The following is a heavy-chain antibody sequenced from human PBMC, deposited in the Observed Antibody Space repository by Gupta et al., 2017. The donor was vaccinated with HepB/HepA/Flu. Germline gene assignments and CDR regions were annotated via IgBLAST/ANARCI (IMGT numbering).Heavy chain of an antibody. CDR2: ISSSSSTI. V-gene: IGHV3-48*02. J-gene: IGHJ4*02. CDR3: ARAPPYQLLSRPFDY. D-gene: IGHD2-2*01. Sequence: GLEWVSYISSSSSTIYYADSVKGRFTISRDNAKNSLYLQMNSLRDEDTAVYYCARAPPYQLLSRPFDYWGQGTLVTVSS.